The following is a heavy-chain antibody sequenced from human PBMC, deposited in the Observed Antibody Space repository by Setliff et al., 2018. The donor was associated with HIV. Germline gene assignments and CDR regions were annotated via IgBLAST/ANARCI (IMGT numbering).Heavy chain of an antibody. J-gene: IGHJ4*02. CDR3: ASESPTYQYFDY. Sequence: PSETLSLTCTVSSGSVSRSDYYWGWIRQTPGKGLEWIGSIYWSGLTFYNPSLKSRVTISVDTSKNQFSLRLNSVTAADTAVYYCASESPTYQYFDYWGQGTLVTVSS. CDR1: SGSVSRSDYY. V-gene: IGHV4-39*01. CDR2: IYWSGLT. D-gene: IGHD2-21*01.